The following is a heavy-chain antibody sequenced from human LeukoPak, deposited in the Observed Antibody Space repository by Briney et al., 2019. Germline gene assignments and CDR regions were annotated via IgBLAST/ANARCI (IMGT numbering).Heavy chain of an antibody. CDR1: DGSISNYY. V-gene: IGHV4-59*08. D-gene: IGHD6-19*01. J-gene: IGHJ4*02. Sequence: SETLSLTCTVSDGSISNYYWSWIRQPPGKGLEWIGYIYYSGSSNYNPSLRSRVTISVDTSKSQFSLKLSSVTAADTAVYYCASTLYRSGWFYFDYWGQGALVTISS. CDR3: ASTLYRSGWFYFDY. CDR2: IYYSGSS.